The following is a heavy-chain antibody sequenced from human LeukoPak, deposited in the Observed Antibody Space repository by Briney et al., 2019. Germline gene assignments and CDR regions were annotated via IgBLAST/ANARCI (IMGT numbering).Heavy chain of an antibody. CDR2: ISGSGGST. V-gene: IGHV3-23*01. D-gene: IGHD5-12*01. CDR1: GFTFSSYS. Sequence: PGGSLRLSCAASGFTFSSYSMNWVRQAPGKGLEWVSAISGSGGSTYYADSVKGRFTISRDNSKNTLYLQMNSLRAEDTAVYYCAKESGYDHNPGYWGQGTLVTVSS. J-gene: IGHJ4*02. CDR3: AKESGYDHNPGY.